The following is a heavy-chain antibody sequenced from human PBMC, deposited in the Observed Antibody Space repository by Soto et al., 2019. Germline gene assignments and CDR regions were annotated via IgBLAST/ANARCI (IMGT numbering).Heavy chain of an antibody. D-gene: IGHD2-15*01. Sequence: SETLSLTCAVSGYSISSGYYWGWIRQPPGKGLEWIGSIYHSGSTYYNPPLKSRVTVSVDSSKNNFSLKLSSVTAADTAVYYCARVDIVVVVADSGYFDYWGQGTLVTVS. CDR3: ARVDIVVVVADSGYFDY. V-gene: IGHV4-38-2*01. CDR2: IYHSGST. CDR1: GYSISSGYY. J-gene: IGHJ4*02.